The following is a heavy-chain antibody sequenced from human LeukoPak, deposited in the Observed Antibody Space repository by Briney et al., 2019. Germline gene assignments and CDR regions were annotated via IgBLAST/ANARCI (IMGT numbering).Heavy chain of an antibody. Sequence: SETLSLTCAVYGGSFSGYYWSWIRQPPGKGLEWIGYIYYSGSTNYNPSLKSRVTISVDTSKNQFSLKLSSVTAADTAVYYCARCGPGGPYNWFDPWGQGTLVTVSS. V-gene: IGHV4-59*08. CDR1: GGSFSGYY. CDR2: IYYSGST. D-gene: IGHD1-14*01. CDR3: ARCGPGGPYNWFDP. J-gene: IGHJ5*02.